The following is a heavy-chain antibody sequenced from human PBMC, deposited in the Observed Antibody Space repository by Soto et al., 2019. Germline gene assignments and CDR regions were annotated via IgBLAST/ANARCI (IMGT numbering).Heavy chain of an antibody. Sequence: QVQLKESGPGLVKPSQTLSLTCTVSGGSISSGGQYWSWIRQHPGKGLEWIGYIYDSGSTYYNPSLRSRVTTAVDASKKQFSLPLRSVTAADTAVYYCARDAAEYYFAYWGQGTLVTVSS. V-gene: IGHV4-31*03. D-gene: IGHD6-25*01. J-gene: IGHJ4*02. CDR3: ARDAAEYYFAY. CDR1: GGSISSGGQY. CDR2: IYDSGST.